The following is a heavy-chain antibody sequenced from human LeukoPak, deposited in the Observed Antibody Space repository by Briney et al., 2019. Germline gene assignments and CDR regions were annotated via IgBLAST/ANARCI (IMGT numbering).Heavy chain of an antibody. D-gene: IGHD6-19*01. CDR1: GGSISSYY. V-gene: IGHV4-59*12. CDR3: ASRPVGGNFYFDY. CDR2: IYYSGST. J-gene: IGHJ4*02. Sequence: SETLSLTCTVSGGSISSYYWSWIRQPPGKGLEWIGYIYYSGSTNYNPSLKSRVTISGDRSKNQFSLKLNSVTAADTAVYYCASRPVGGNFYFDYWGQGTLVTVSS.